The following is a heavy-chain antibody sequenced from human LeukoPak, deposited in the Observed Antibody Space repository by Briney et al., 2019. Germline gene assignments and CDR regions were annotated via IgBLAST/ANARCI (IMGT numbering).Heavy chain of an antibody. CDR2: ISSSSSYI. CDR1: GFTFRSYG. V-gene: IGHV3-21*01. Sequence: PGGSLRLSCAVSGFTFRSYGMHWVRQAPGKGLEWVSSISSSSSYIYYADSVKGRFTISRDNAKNSLYLQMNSLRAEDTAVYYCARDYRYYYGSGSTGESPYPLDYWGQGTLVTVSS. J-gene: IGHJ4*02. D-gene: IGHD3-10*01. CDR3: ARDYRYYYGSGSTGESPYPLDY.